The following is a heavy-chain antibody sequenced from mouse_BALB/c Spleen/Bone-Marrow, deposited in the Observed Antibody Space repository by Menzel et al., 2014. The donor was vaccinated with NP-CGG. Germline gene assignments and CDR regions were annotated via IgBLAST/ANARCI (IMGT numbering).Heavy chain of an antibody. J-gene: IGHJ2*01. Sequence: VQLQQSGPELVKPGASVKISCKASGYSFTGYFMNWVMQSHGKSLEWIGRINPYNGDTFYNQKFKGKATLTVDKSSSTAHMELRSLASEDSAVYYCASSFITTAYYFDYWGQGTTLSLSS. CDR1: GYSFTGYF. CDR2: INPYNGDT. V-gene: IGHV1-20*02. CDR3: ASSFITTAYYFDY. D-gene: IGHD1-2*01.